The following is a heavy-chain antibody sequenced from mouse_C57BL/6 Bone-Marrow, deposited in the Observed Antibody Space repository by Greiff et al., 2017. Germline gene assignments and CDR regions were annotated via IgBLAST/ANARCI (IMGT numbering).Heavy chain of an antibody. Sequence: QVQLQQPGAELVRPGTSVKLSCKASGYTFTSYWMHWVKQRPGQGLEWIGVIDPSDSYTKYNQKFKGKATLTVDTSASTAYMQLSSLTSEGSAVYYCASWTTFAYWGQGTLVTVSA. V-gene: IGHV1-59*01. CDR3: ASWTTFAY. CDR2: IDPSDSYT. CDR1: GYTFTSYW. J-gene: IGHJ3*01. D-gene: IGHD2-13*01.